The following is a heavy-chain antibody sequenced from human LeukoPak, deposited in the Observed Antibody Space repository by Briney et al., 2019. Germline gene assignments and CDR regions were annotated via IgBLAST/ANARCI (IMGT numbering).Heavy chain of an antibody. CDR2: ISSSGTAI. J-gene: IGHJ4*02. CDR1: GFTFTNYY. D-gene: IGHD3-22*01. V-gene: IGHV3-11*01. Sequence: PGGSLRLSCVASGFTFTNYYMSWSRQTPGQGLEWISHISSSGTAIYYADSVKGRFTISKDNAENSLYLQMNSLPAKDTAVNYCARAVDSLGYYADHWGQGTLVTVSS. CDR3: ARAVDSLGYYADH.